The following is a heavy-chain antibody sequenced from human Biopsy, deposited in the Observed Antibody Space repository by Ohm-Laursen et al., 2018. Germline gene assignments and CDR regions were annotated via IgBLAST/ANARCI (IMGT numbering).Heavy chain of an antibody. Sequence: SVKVSCKASGGGSSNSGITWVRQAPGQGLEWMGRSIPMLGIANYAQKFQDRLTITSDKFTRTAYMELSSLRSEDTAVYYCARTSIMDVWGQGTTVTVSS. V-gene: IGHV1-69*04. J-gene: IGHJ6*02. D-gene: IGHD2/OR15-2a*01. CDR3: ARTSIMDV. CDR2: SIPMLGIA. CDR1: GGGSSNSG.